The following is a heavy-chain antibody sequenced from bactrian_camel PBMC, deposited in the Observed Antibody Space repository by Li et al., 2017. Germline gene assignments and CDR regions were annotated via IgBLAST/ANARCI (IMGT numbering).Heavy chain of an antibody. CDR1: GVNRSVGW. CDR3: AAVCNSNCQRGHCVPVLSRFGY. Sequence: VQLVESGGGSVQTGGSLTLSCAASGVNRSVGWMGWFRQGPGKEREEVASLIGDGSTHYADLVKGRFTASRDNAKSTLYLQMNNLKTEDTAVYSCAAVCNSNCQRGHCVPVLSRFGYYGQGTQV. J-gene: IGHJ6*01. CDR2: LIGDGST. D-gene: IGHD3*01. V-gene: IGHV3S53*01.